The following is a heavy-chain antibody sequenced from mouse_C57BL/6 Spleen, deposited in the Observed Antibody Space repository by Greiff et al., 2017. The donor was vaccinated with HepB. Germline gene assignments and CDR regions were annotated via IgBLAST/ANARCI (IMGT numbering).Heavy chain of an antibody. V-gene: IGHV1-69*01. Sequence: QVQLQQPGAELVMPGASVKLSCKASGYTFTSYWMHWVKQRPGQGLEWIGEIDPSDSYTNYNQKFKGKSTLTVDKSSSTAYMQLSSLTSEDSAVYYCARRVITRAMDDWGQGTSVTVSS. CDR1: GYTFTSYW. J-gene: IGHJ4*01. CDR2: IDPSDSYT. D-gene: IGHD2-4*01. CDR3: ARRVITRAMDD.